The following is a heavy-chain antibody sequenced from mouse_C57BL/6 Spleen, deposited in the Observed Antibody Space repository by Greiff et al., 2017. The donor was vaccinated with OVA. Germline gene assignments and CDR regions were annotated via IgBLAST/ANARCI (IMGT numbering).Heavy chain of an antibody. CDR3: ARKGGNAMDY. CDR2: ISYDGSN. J-gene: IGHJ4*01. CDR1: GYSITSGYY. V-gene: IGHV3-6*01. Sequence: EVQLMESGPGLVKPSQSLSLTCSVTGYSITSGYYWNWIRQFPGNKLEWMGYISYDGSNNYNPSLKNRISITRDTSKNQFFLKLNSVTTEDTATYYCARKGGNAMDYWGQGTSVTVSS.